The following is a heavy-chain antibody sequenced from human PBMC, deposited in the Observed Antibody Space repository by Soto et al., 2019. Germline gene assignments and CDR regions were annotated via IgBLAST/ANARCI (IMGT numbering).Heavy chain of an antibody. D-gene: IGHD6-19*01. Sequence: SQTLSLTCAISGDSVSSNSAAWNWIRQSPSRGLEWLGRTYYRSKWYNDYAVSVKSRITINPDTSKNQFALQLNSVTPEDTAVYYCATGTTPWASSGWYHYYCGMDVWGQGTTVTASS. CDR3: ATGTTPWASSGWYHYYCGMDV. CDR2: TYYRSKWYN. J-gene: IGHJ6*02. CDR1: GDSVSSNSAA. V-gene: IGHV6-1*01.